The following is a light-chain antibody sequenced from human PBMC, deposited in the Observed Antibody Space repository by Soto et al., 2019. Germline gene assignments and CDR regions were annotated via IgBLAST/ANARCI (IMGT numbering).Light chain of an antibody. V-gene: IGLV2-14*01. J-gene: IGLJ3*02. CDR3: SSYTSSSTRV. CDR1: SSDVGGYNY. CDR2: EVS. Sequence: QSALTQPASVSGSPGQSITISCTGTSSDVGGYNYVSWYQQHPGKAPKLMIYEVSNRPSGVSNRFSGSKSGNTASLPISGLQAEDEADYYCSSYTSSSTRVFGGGTQLTVL.